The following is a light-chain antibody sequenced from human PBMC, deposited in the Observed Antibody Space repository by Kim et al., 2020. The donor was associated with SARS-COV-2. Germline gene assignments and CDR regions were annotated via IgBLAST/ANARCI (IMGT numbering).Light chain of an antibody. CDR2: EGS. CDR3: CSYAGSSTFRV. CDR1: SSDVRSYNL. J-gene: IGLJ3*02. Sequence: QSITISCTGTSSDVRSYNLVSWYQQHPGKAPKLMIYEGSKRPSGVSNRFSGSKSGNTASLTISGLQAEDEADYYCCSYAGSSTFRVFGGGTQLTVL. V-gene: IGLV2-23*03.